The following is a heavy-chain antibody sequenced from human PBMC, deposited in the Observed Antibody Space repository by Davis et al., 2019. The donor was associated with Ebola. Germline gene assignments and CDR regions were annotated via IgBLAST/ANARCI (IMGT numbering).Heavy chain of an antibody. Sequence: GESLKISCQGSGYNFPNYWIAWVRQMPGKGLQWMGIIYPGDSETRYSPSFQGQVTISADTSISTVYLQWSSLKAADTGMYYCARRLLTTSGVAENWFDAWGQGTLVTVSS. CDR1: GYNFPNYW. CDR2: IYPGDSET. D-gene: IGHD3-3*01. CDR3: ARRLLTTSGVAENWFDA. J-gene: IGHJ5*02. V-gene: IGHV5-51*01.